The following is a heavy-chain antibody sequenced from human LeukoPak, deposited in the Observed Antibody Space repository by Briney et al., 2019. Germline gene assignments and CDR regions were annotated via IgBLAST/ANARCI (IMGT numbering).Heavy chain of an antibody. CDR3: ARLPRYCSGGSCYGAFDI. J-gene: IGHJ3*02. Sequence: SQTLSLTCAISGDSVSRNSAAWNWIRQSPSRGLEWLGRTYYRSKWYNDYAVSVESRITINPDTSKNQFSLQLNSVTPEDTAVYYCARLPRYCSGGSCYGAFDIWGQGTMVTVSS. CDR2: TYYRSKWYN. V-gene: IGHV6-1*01. D-gene: IGHD2-15*01. CDR1: GDSVSRNSAA.